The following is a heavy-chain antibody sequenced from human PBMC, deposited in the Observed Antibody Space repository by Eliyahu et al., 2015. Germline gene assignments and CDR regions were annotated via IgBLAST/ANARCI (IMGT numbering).Heavy chain of an antibody. J-gene: IGHJ3*02. V-gene: IGHV1-18*04. Sequence: QVQLVQSGAEVKKPGASVKVSCXASGXXFXXYGISWVXQAPGQGLEWMGWISAYNGYTNYAQKLQGRVTMTTDTSTSTAYMELRSLRSDDTAVYYCARLARVGATRAFDIWGQGTMVTVSS. CDR2: ISAYNGYT. CDR1: GXXFXXYG. CDR3: ARLARVGATRAFDI. D-gene: IGHD1-26*01.